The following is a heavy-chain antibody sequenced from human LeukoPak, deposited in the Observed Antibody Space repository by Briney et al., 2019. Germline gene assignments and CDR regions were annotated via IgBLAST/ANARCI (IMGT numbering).Heavy chain of an antibody. CDR1: GFSFSSYA. CDR3: AKGGSWAVAGHFDY. V-gene: IGHV3-23*01. D-gene: IGHD6-19*01. Sequence: PGGSLRLSCAASGFSFSSYAMSWVRQAPGKGLEWVSVISGSGGSTYNAGSVKGRFTISRDNSKNTLYLQMKSLRAEDTAVYYCAKGGSWAVAGHFDYWGQGTLVTVSS. J-gene: IGHJ4*02. CDR2: ISGSGGST.